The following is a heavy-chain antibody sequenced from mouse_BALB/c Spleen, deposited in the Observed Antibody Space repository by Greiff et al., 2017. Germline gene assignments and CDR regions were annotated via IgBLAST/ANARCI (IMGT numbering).Heavy chain of an antibody. CDR2: ISSGGSYT. J-gene: IGHJ4*01. CDR3: ARRGGNFSYAMDY. V-gene: IGHV5-6*02. Sequence: DVMLVESGGDLVKPGGSLKLSCAASGFTFSSYGMSWVRQTPDKRLEWVATISSGGSYTYYPDSVKGRFTISRDNAKNTLYLQMSSLKSEDTAMYYCARRGGNFSYAMDYWGQGTSVTVSS. CDR1: GFTFSSYG. D-gene: IGHD2-1*01.